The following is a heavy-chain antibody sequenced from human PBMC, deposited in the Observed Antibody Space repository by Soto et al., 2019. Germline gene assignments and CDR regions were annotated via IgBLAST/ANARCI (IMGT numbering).Heavy chain of an antibody. V-gene: IGHV3-21*01. Sequence: GGSLRLSCAASGFTFSSYSMNWVRQAPGKGLEWVSSISSSSSYIYYADSVKGRFTISRDNAKNSLYLQMNSLRAEDTAVYYCARPGGYGSGSYYRPRDYWGQGTLVTVS. CDR2: ISSSSSYI. J-gene: IGHJ4*02. CDR1: GFTFSSYS. CDR3: ARPGGYGSGSYYRPRDY. D-gene: IGHD3-10*01.